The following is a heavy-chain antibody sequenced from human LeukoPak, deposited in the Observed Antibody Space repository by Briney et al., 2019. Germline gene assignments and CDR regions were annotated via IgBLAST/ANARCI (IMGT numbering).Heavy chain of an antibody. D-gene: IGHD5-12*01. CDR1: GGSISSGGYY. V-gene: IGHV4-31*03. CDR3: ARDPVDSGYEDYYYYYGMDV. J-gene: IGHJ6*02. Sequence: PSQTLSLTCTVSGGSISSGGYYWSWIRQHPGKGLEWIGYIYYSGSTYYNPSLKSRVTISVDTSKNQFSLKLSSVTAADTAVYYCARDPVDSGYEDYYYYYGMDVWGQGTTVTVSS. CDR2: IYYSGST.